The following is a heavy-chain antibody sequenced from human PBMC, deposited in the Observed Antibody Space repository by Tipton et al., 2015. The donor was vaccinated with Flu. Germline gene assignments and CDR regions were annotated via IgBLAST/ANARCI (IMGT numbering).Heavy chain of an antibody. CDR1: GGSINSSY. Sequence: TLSLTCSVSGGSINSSYWSWIRQSPGKGLEWIGNIQYSGHTNYNPSLKSRVTIAVDTSKNQFSLQLSSVAAADTAVYYCARHVDRSWMLEFWGQGTSVTVSS. D-gene: IGHD3-10*01. V-gene: IGHV4-59*01. CDR2: IQYSGHT. J-gene: IGHJ4*02. CDR3: ARHVDRSWMLEF.